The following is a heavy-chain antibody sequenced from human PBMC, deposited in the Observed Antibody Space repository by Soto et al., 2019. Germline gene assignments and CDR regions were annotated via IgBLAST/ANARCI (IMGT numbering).Heavy chain of an antibody. Sequence: EVQLLESGGGSVQPGGSLRLSCAASGFTFNNYAMHWVRRPPGKGLEWVSSISHSGGTTYYADSVKGRFSSSRDSLAGTLYLQINSLRAEATALYYCAKVSGQNWNSDYWGQGTLVTVSP. D-gene: IGHD1-7*01. CDR3: AKVSGQNWNSDY. J-gene: IGHJ4*02. CDR2: ISHSGGTT. V-gene: IGHV3-23*01. CDR1: GFTFNNYA.